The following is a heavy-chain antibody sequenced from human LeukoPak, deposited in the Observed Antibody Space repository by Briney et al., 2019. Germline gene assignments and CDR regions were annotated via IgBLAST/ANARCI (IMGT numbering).Heavy chain of an antibody. CDR2: INHSGST. CDR1: GGSLSGYY. Sequence: PSETLSLTCAVYGGSLSGYYWSWIRQPPGKGLEWIGEINHSGSTNYNPSLKSRVTISVDTSKNQFSLKLSSVTAADTAVYYCARGVGFSSSWYRYWGQGTLVTVSS. J-gene: IGHJ4*02. D-gene: IGHD6-13*01. CDR3: ARGVGFSSSWYRY. V-gene: IGHV4-34*01.